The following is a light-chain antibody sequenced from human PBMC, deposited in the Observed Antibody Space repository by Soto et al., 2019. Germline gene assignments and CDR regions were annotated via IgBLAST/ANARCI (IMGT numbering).Light chain of an antibody. Sequence: QSVLTQPPSASGTPGQRVTISCSGSSSNIGSNYVYWYQQLPGTVPQLLIYRSSERPSGVPDRFSGSKSGTSASLAISGLRSEDEADYYCAAWDDSLSGTYVFGTGTKVTVL. V-gene: IGLV1-47*01. J-gene: IGLJ1*01. CDR1: SSNIGSNY. CDR2: RSS. CDR3: AAWDDSLSGTYV.